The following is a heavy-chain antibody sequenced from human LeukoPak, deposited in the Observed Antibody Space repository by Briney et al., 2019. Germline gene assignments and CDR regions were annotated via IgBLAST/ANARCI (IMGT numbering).Heavy chain of an antibody. CDR1: GYSFTSYW. CDR2: IDPSDSYT. V-gene: IGHV5-10-1*04. J-gene: IGHJ4*02. CDR3: ARQSDFLIDY. Sequence: GESLKISCKGSGYSFTSYWISWVRQMPGKGLEWMGRIDPSDSYTNYSPSFQGQVTISADKSISTAYLQWSSLRASDTAMYYCARQSDFLIDYWGQGTLVTVSS. D-gene: IGHD3/OR15-3a*01.